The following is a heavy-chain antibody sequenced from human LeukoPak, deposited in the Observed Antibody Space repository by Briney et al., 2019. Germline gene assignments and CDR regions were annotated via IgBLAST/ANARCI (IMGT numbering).Heavy chain of an antibody. J-gene: IGHJ4*02. V-gene: IGHV4-30-2*01. CDR2: IYSSGNT. CDR3: ARGLWAAYY. D-gene: IGHD3-16*01. Sequence: SETLSLTCAVSGVSISSGDYSWSWIRQPPGKGLEWIGYIYSSGNTLYNPSLRSRATISLDRSKNQFSLRLSSVTAADTAVYYCARGLWAAYYWGQGTLVTVPS. CDR1: GVSISSGDYS.